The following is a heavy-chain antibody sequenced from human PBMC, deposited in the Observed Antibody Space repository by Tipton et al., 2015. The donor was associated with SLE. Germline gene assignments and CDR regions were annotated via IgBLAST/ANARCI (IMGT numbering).Heavy chain of an antibody. D-gene: IGHD2-2*01. J-gene: IGHJ6*02. CDR1: GFTFTNYA. Sequence: LSLTCTASGFTFTNYAMTWVRQAPGKGLEWVSTISGSGGTPYYTDSVKGRFTISRDNSKNRLYLLMNSLRAEDTAVYFCARDESTYYYSYGMDVWGQGATVTVPS. V-gene: IGHV3-23*01. CDR3: ARDESTYYYSYGMDV. CDR2: ISGSGGTP.